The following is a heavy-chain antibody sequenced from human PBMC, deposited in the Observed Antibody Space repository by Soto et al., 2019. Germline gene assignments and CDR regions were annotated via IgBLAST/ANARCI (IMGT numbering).Heavy chain of an antibody. CDR1: GGSISSSSYY. Sequence: SETLSLTCTVSGGSISSSSYYWGWIRQPPGKGLEWIGSIYYSGRTYYNPSLKSRVTISVDTPKNQFSLKLSSVTAADTAVYYCASGNLDIVVVPAPHYFDYWGQGTLVTVSS. V-gene: IGHV4-39*01. CDR3: ASGNLDIVVVPAPHYFDY. CDR2: IYYSGRT. D-gene: IGHD2-2*03. J-gene: IGHJ4*02.